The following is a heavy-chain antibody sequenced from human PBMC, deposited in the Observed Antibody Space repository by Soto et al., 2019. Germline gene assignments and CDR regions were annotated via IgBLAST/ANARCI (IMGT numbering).Heavy chain of an antibody. V-gene: IGHV3-23*01. CDR2: ISAGGETT. D-gene: IGHD2-21*01. Sequence: PGGSLRLSCAASGFTFTNYVMAWVRQAPGKGLEWVSGISAGGETTHYAKSVEGRFTIARDNAKNTLYLQMNSLTAEDTAVYYCAKKSPLYSPFDCWGQGTLVTVSS. J-gene: IGHJ4*02. CDR1: GFTFTNYV. CDR3: AKKSPLYSPFDC.